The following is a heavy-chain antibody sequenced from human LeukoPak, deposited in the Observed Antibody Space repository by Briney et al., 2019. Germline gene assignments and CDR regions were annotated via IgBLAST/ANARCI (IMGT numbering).Heavy chain of an antibody. J-gene: IGHJ4*02. CDR2: IIPSLGLA. Sequence: ASVKVSCKAPGGTFSNYALRWVRQAPGQGLEWMGRIIPSLGLANYPQKFQGRVTITADKSTSTTYMELSSLRSDDTALYYCTQGYSSSTIYYNDFDYWGQGTLVTVSS. D-gene: IGHD2-2*02. V-gene: IGHV1-69*04. CDR3: TQGYSSSTIYYNDFDY. CDR1: GGTFSNYA.